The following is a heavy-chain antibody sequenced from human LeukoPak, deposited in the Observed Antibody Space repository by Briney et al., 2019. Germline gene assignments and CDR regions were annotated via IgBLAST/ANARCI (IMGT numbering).Heavy chain of an antibody. CDR1: GFTFSSYS. J-gene: IGHJ4*02. D-gene: IGHD2-2*01. V-gene: IGHV3-30*03. CDR2: ISYDGSNK. CDR3: ARQIVVVPAAMTQTDY. Sequence: GGSLRLSCAASGFTFSSYSMNWVRQAPGKGLEWVAVISYDGSNKYYADSVKGRFTISRDNPKNTLYLQMNSLRAEDTAVYYCARQIVVVPAAMTQTDYWGQGTLVTVSS.